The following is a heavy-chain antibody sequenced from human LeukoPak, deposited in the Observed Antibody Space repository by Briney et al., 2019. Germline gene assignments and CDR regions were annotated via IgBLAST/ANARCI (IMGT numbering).Heavy chain of an antibody. D-gene: IGHD6-13*01. CDR3: ARSYSSSWYEGRWFDP. V-gene: IGHV4-39*07. Sequence: PSETLSLTCLVSGGSISSPGYYWGWMRQPPGKGLEWIGSLSYSGNTYNNPSLKSRVSISVDTSKNQFSLKLSSVTAADTAVYYCARSYSSSWYEGRWFDPWGQGTLVTVSS. CDR1: GGSISSPGYY. J-gene: IGHJ5*02. CDR2: LSYSGNT.